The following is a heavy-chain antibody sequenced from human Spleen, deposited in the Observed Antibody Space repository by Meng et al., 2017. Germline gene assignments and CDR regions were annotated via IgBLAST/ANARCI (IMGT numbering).Heavy chain of an antibody. D-gene: IGHD4-11*01. V-gene: IGHV4-34*01. CDR2: INHSGST. J-gene: IGHJ4*02. CDR1: GGSFSDYY. CDR3: ARGPTTMAHDFDY. Sequence: QVRPQQGGAGPFMPSATLSPTCVVSGGSFSDYYWSWIRQPPGKGLEWIGEINHSGSTNYNPSLESRATISVDTSQNNLSLKLSSVTAADSAVYYCARGPTTMAHDFDYWGQGTLVTVSS.